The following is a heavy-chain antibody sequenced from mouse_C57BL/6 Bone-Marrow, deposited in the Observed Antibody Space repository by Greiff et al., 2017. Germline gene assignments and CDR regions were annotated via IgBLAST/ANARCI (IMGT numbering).Heavy chain of an antibody. CDR2: IYPRSGNT. V-gene: IGHV1-81*01. CDR3: ARSDYYDYDWFAY. J-gene: IGHJ3*01. CDR1: GYTFTSYG. Sequence: QVQLQQSGAELARPGASVKLSCKASGYTFTSYGISWVKQRTGQGLEWIGEIYPRSGNTYYNEKFKGKATLTADKSSSTPYMELRSLTSEDSAVYFCARSDYYDYDWFAYWGQGTLVTVSA. D-gene: IGHD2-4*01.